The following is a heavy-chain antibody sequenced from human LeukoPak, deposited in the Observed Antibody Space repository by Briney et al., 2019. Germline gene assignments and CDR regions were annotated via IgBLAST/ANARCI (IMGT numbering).Heavy chain of an antibody. V-gene: IGHV1-69*06. CDR2: IIPIFGTA. J-gene: IGHJ4*02. Sequence: SVKVSCKASGGTFSSYAISWVRQAPGQGLEWMGGIIPIFGTANYAQKFQGRVTITADKSTSTAYMELSSLRSEDTAVYYCARARGAAADNFDYWGQGTLVTVSS. CDR3: ARARGAAADNFDY. CDR1: GGTFSSYA. D-gene: IGHD6-13*01.